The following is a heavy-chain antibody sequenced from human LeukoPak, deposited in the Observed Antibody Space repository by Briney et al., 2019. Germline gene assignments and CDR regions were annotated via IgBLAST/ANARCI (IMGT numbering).Heavy chain of an antibody. CDR1: GGTFSSYT. J-gene: IGHJ6*02. Sequence: ASVKVSCKASGGTFSSYTISWVRQAPGQGLEWMGRIIPILRTANYAQKFQGRVTITADKSTSTAYMELSSLRSEDTAVYYCARENVPDWVVVVTAMDYYYYYGMDVWGQGTTVTVSS. D-gene: IGHD2-21*02. CDR2: IIPILRTA. V-gene: IGHV1-69*08. CDR3: ARENVPDWVVVVTAMDYYYYYGMDV.